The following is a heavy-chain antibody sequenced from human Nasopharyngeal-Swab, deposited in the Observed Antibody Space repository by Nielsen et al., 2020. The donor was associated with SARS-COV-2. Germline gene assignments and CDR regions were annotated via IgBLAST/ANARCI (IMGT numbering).Heavy chain of an antibody. V-gene: IGHV3-21*01. J-gene: IGHJ4*02. CDR2: ISSSSSYI. Sequence: GGSLRLSCAASGFTFSSYSMNWVRQAPGKGLEWVSSISSSSSYIYYADSVKGRFTISRDNAKNSLFLQMNGLTAEDTAVYYCARERGGGYGDYWGQGTLVTVSS. CDR3: ARERGGGYGDY. CDR1: GFTFSSYS. D-gene: IGHD5-12*01.